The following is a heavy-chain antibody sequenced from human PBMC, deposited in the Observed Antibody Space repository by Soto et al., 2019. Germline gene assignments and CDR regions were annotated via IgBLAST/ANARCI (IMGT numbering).Heavy chain of an antibody. Sequence: ASVKVACKASGYTFTSYGLSWVRQAPGQGLAWMGWISAYNGNTNYAQKLQGRVTMTPDTSTNTAYMELRSLKSDDTAVYYCAPGGSGWSKIYFDPWGQGTLVTVSS. D-gene: IGHD6-19*01. CDR2: ISAYNGNT. V-gene: IGHV1-18*04. CDR1: GYTFTSYG. J-gene: IGHJ5*02. CDR3: APGGSGWSKIYFDP.